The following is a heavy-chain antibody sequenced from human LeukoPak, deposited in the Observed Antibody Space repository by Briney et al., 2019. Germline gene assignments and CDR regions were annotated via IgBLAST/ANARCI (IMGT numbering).Heavy chain of an antibody. Sequence: PSETLSHTCAVYGGSFIGYYWSWIRQPPGKGLEWIGEINHSGSTNYNPSLKSRVTISVDTSKNQFSLKLSSVTAADTAVYYCARGPPGLARIAAAGLVYYFHMVLWGKGDTGTVSS. CDR1: GGSFIGYY. D-gene: IGHD6-13*01. J-gene: IGHJ6*03. CDR3: ARGPPGLARIAAAGLVYYFHMVL. V-gene: IGHV4-34*01. CDR2: INHSGST.